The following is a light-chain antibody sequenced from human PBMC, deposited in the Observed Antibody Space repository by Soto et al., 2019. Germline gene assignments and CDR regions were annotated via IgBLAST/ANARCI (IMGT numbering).Light chain of an antibody. CDR2: KAS. V-gene: IGKV1-5*03. J-gene: IGKJ4*01. CDR3: QQYNSVSLLT. Sequence: DIQMTPSPSTLSGSVGDRVTITCRASQTISSWLAWYQQKPGKAPKLLIYKASTLGSGVPSRFSGSASGTEFTLTISSLQPDDFATYYCQQYNSVSLLTFGGGTKGDI. CDR1: QTISSW.